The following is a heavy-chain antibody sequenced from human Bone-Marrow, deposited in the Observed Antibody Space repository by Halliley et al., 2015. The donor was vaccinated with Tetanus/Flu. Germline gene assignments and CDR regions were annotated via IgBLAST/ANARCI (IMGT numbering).Heavy chain of an antibody. J-gene: IGHJ4*02. Sequence: SLRLSCAASGFTFRSYAMGWVRQAPGKGLQWVSSIGGSGVNTYYADSVKGRFSISRDNSKNTLFLQMNSLRAEDAAVYYCAKDYSRSYKAYDNWGQGTLVMVSS. V-gene: IGHV3-23*01. CDR3: AKDYSRSYKAYDN. D-gene: IGHD1-26*01. CDR1: GFTFRSYA. CDR2: IGGSGVNT.